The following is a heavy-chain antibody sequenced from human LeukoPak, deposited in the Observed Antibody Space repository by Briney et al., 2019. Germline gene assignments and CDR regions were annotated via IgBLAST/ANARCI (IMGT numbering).Heavy chain of an antibody. Sequence: SETLSLTCAVYGGSFSGYYWSGIRQPPGKGLEWIGEINHSGSTNYNPSLKSRVTISVDTSKNQFSLKLSSVTAADTAVYYCARGIYSYGYSTFDPWGQGTLVTVSS. V-gene: IGHV4-34*01. CDR1: GGSFSGYY. D-gene: IGHD5-18*01. CDR2: INHSGST. J-gene: IGHJ5*02. CDR3: ARGIYSYGYSTFDP.